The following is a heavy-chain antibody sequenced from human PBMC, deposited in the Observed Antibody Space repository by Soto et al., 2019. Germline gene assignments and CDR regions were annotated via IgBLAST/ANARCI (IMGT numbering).Heavy chain of an antibody. CDR2: INHSGST. J-gene: IGHJ4*02. D-gene: IGHD3-10*01. CDR1: GGSFSGYY. V-gene: IGHV4-34*01. CDR3: AREPGL. Sequence: SETLSLTCAVYGGSFSGYYWSWIRQPPGKGLEWIGEINHSGSTNYNPSLKSRVTISVDTSKNQFSLKLSSVTAADTAVYYCAREPGLWGQGTLVTVSS.